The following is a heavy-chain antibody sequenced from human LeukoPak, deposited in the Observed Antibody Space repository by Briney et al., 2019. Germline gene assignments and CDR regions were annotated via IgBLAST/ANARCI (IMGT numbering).Heavy chain of an antibody. CDR1: GGSISSSGYY. CDR2: IYYSGET. J-gene: IGHJ4*02. Sequence: ASETLSLTCTVSGGSISSSGYYWGWIRQPPGKGLEWIGSIYYSGETHYNPSLKSRVTISVDVSKNQFSLKLSSVTASDTAVYYCANTGYGGNPFDSWGQGTQVTVSS. CDR3: ANTGYGGNPFDS. D-gene: IGHD4-23*01. V-gene: IGHV4-39*01.